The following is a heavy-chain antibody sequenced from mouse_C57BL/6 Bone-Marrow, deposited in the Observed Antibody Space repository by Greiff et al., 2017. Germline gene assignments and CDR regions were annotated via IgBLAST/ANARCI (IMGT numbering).Heavy chain of an antibody. V-gene: IGHV1-42*01. CDR1: GYSFTGYY. D-gene: IGHD1-1*02. CDR3: ARGLWDY. J-gene: IGHJ2*01. Sequence: EVKLMESGPELVKPGASVKISCKASGYSFTGYYMNWVKQSPEKSLEWIGEINPSTGGTTYNQKFKAKATLTVDKSSSTAYMQLKSLTSEDSAVYYCARGLWDYWGQGTTLTVSS. CDR2: INPSTGGT.